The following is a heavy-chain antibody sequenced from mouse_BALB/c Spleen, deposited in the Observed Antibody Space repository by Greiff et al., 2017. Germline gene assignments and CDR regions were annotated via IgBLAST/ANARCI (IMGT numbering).Heavy chain of an antibody. CDR2: IYPGDGDT. J-gene: IGHJ4*01. Sequence: QVQLKQSGAELVRPGSSVKISCKASGYAFSSYWMNWVKQRPGQGLEWIGQIYPGDGDTNYNGKFKGKATLTADKSSSTAYMQLSSLTSEDSAVYFCAPMIKDAMDYWGQGTSVTVSS. V-gene: IGHV1-80*01. CDR1: GYAFSSYW. CDR3: APMIKDAMDY. D-gene: IGHD2-4*01.